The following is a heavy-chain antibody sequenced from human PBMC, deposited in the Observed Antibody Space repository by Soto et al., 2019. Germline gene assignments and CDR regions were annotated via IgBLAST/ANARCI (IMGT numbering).Heavy chain of an antibody. Sequence: EVQLVESGGGLVQPGGSLRLSCAASGFTVSSNYMSWVRQAPGKGLEWVSVIYSGGSTYYADSVKGRFTISRHNSKNTLYLQMNSLRAEDTAVYCCARDLRYCSSTSCQNRGDAFDIWGQGTMVTVSS. J-gene: IGHJ3*02. V-gene: IGHV3-53*04. CDR3: ARDLRYCSSTSCQNRGDAFDI. D-gene: IGHD2-2*01. CDR1: GFTVSSNY. CDR2: IYSGGST.